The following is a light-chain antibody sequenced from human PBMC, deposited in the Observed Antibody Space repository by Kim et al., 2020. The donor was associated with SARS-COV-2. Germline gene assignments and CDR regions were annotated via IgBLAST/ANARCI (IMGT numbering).Light chain of an antibody. CDR1: SSDVGGYNY. CDR2: DVT. V-gene: IGLV2-11*01. Sequence: QSVLTQPRSVSGSPGQSVTISCTGTSSDVGGYNYVSWYQQHPGKAPTLMIYDVTERPSGVSDRFSASKSGNTASLTISGLQAEDEADYYCCSYTGSRPYVFGTGTKVTVL. CDR3: CSYTGSRPYV. J-gene: IGLJ1*01.